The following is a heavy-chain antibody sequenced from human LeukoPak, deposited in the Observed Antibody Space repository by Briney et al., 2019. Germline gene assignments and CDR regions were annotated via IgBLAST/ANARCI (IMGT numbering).Heavy chain of an antibody. D-gene: IGHD4-17*01. V-gene: IGHV3-30*18. CDR2: ISYDGSNK. CDR1: GFTFSSYG. Sequence: PGGSLRLSCAASGFTFSSYGMHWVRQAPGKGLEWVAVISYDGSNKYYADSVKGRLTISRDNSKNTLYLQMNSLRAEDTAVYYCAKDPSGEGDYEEYFDYWGQGTLVTVSS. J-gene: IGHJ4*02. CDR3: AKDPSGEGDYEEYFDY.